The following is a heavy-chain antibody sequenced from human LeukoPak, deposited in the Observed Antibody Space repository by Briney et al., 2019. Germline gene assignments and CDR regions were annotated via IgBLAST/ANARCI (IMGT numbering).Heavy chain of an antibody. J-gene: IGHJ6*02. CDR1: GYSLTSFD. CDR2: MNPKRGNT. Sequence: ASVKVSCKASGYSLTSFDINWVRQGSGQGLEWMGWMNPKRGNTGYAPTFQGRVIITRDTSIDTAFMELSSLRPDDTAVYYCARGGSSSSYYNNYGMDVWGQGTTITVSS. V-gene: IGHV1-8*01. D-gene: IGHD6-13*01. CDR3: ARGGSSSSYYNNYGMDV.